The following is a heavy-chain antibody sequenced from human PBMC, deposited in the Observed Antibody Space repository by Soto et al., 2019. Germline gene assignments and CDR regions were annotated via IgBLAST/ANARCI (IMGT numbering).Heavy chain of an antibody. Sequence: GGSLRLSCAASGFTFSSYSMNWVRQAPGKGLEWVSYISSSSSTIYYADSVKGRFTISRDNAKNSLYLQMNSLRAEDTAVYYCARSKGYRMDVWGKGTTVTVSS. CDR2: ISSSSSTI. J-gene: IGHJ6*04. CDR1: GFTFSSYS. CDR3: ARSKGYRMDV. V-gene: IGHV3-48*01. D-gene: IGHD5-12*01.